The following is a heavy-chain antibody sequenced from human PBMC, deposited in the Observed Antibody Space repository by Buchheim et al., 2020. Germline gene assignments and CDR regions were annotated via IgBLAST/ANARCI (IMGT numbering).Heavy chain of an antibody. D-gene: IGHD3-22*01. J-gene: IGHJ4*02. CDR1: GFTFSSYA. V-gene: IGHV3-23*01. Sequence: EVQLLESGGGLVQPGGSLRLSCAASGFTFSSYAMSWVRQAPGKGLEWVSAILGSGSSTYYADSVKGRSIISRDNSKNTLYLQMNSLRVEDTAVYYCTKAHDTSGYYPFVYGGQGTL. CDR2: ILGSGSST. CDR3: TKAHDTSGYYPFVY.